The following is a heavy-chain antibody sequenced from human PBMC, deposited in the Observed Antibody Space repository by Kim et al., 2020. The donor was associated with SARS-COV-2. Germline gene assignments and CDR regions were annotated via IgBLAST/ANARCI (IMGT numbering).Heavy chain of an antibody. CDR2: IYYVGST. D-gene: IGHD3-16*01. V-gene: IGHV4-31*03. CDR1: GGSISSGGYY. J-gene: IGHJ4*02. CDR3: ARLWGIMYYDFDN. Sequence: SETLSLTCTVSGGSISSGGYYWDWILQHPGKGLEWIGHIYYVGSTYYNPSLKSRVTISVDPSKNQFSLKLMSVTAADTAVYYCARLWGIMYYDFDNWGQGILVTVSS.